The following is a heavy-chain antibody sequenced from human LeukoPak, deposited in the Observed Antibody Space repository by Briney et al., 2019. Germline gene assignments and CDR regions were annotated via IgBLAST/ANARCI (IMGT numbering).Heavy chain of an antibody. D-gene: IGHD2-21*02. V-gene: IGHV4-59*01. CDR2: IYSSGST. CDR3: ARFAYCGGHCWYYFDY. CDR1: GGSISSYY. Sequence: SETLSLTCTVSGGSISSYYWSWIRQPPGKGLEGIGYIYSSGSTNYNPSLKSRITISVDTSKNQFSLKLSSVTAADTAVYYCARFAYCGGHCWYYFDYWGQGSLVTVSS. J-gene: IGHJ4*02.